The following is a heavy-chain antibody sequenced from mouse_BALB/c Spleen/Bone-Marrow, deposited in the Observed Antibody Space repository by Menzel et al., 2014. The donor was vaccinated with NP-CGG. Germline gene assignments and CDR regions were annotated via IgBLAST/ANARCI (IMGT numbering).Heavy chain of an antibody. CDR3: ASYVYGYYFDY. CDR2: IDPANGNT. V-gene: IGHV14-3*02. D-gene: IGHD2-2*01. CDR1: GFNVKDTY. J-gene: IGHJ2*01. Sequence: EVQLQQSGAELVKPGASVKLSCTASGFNVKDTYIHWVKQRPEQGLEWIGWIDPANGNTKYDPKFQGKATITADTSSNTAYLQLSSLTSEDTAVYYCASYVYGYYFDYWGQGTTLTVSS.